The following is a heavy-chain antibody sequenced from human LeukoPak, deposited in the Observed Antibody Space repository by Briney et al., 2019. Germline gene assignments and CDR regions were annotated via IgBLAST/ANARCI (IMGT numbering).Heavy chain of an antibody. J-gene: IGHJ4*02. D-gene: IGHD3-3*01. CDR3: ARHTPDFWSGYYRDPFDY. CDR2: IYYSGST. Sequence: WVRQAPGKGLEWIGSIYYSGSTYYNPSLKSRVTISVDTSKNQFSLKLSSVTAADTAVNYCARHTPDFWSGYYRDPFDYWGQGTLVTVSS. V-gene: IGHV4-39*01.